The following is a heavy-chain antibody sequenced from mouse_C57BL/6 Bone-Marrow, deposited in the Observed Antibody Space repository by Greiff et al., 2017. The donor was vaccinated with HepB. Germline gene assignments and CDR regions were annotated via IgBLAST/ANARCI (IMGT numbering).Heavy chain of an antibody. V-gene: IGHV5-17*01. CDR3: ARTFSGPFDY. Sequence: DVQLQESGGGLVKPGGSLKLSCAASGFTFSDYGMHWVRQAPEKGLEWVAYISSGSSTIYYADTVMGRFTISRDNAKNTLFLQMTSLRSEDTAMYYCARTFSGPFDYWGQGTTLTVSS. CDR2: ISSGSSTI. D-gene: IGHD3-2*02. J-gene: IGHJ2*01. CDR1: GFTFSDYG.